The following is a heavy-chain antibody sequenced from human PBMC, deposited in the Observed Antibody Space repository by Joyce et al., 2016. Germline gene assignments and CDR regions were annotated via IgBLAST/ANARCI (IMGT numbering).Heavy chain of an antibody. CDR2: IIPILNTV. J-gene: IGHJ5*02. D-gene: IGHD3-10*01. Sequence: QVQLVQSGAEVKKPGSLVKVSCKASGGSFNRYSFIWVRQAPGQGLEWMGRIIPILNTVNYTQEFQGRISITADAATKTVDMELSSLRSDDTAVFFCATLSYGSGGHWFDPWGQGTLVTVSS. V-gene: IGHV1-69*08. CDR3: ATLSYGSGGHWFDP. CDR1: GGSFNRYS.